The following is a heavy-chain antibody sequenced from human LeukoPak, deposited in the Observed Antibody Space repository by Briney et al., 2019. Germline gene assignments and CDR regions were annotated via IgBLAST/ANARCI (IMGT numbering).Heavy chain of an antibody. CDR3: GREGLAVAGSHYYGMDV. D-gene: IGHD6-19*01. Sequence: GGSLRLSCAASGFTFSSYGMHWVRQAPGKGLEWVAFIRYDGSNKYYADSVKGRFTISRDNSKNTLYLQMNSLRAEDTAVYYCGREGLAVAGSHYYGMDVWGQGTTVTVSS. J-gene: IGHJ6*02. V-gene: IGHV3-30*02. CDR1: GFTFSSYG. CDR2: IRYDGSNK.